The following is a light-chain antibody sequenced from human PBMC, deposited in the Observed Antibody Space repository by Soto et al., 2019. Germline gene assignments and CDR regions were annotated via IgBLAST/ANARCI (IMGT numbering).Light chain of an antibody. V-gene: IGKV3-20*01. CDR1: QSVSSN. Sequence: EIGMTQSPAXLSVSPGERATLSCRASQSVSSNLAWYQQKPGQAPRLLIYGASSRATGIPDRFSGGGSGTDFTLTISRLEPEDFAVYYCQQFSSYPLTFGGGTKVDIK. CDR2: GAS. J-gene: IGKJ4*01. CDR3: QQFSSYPLT.